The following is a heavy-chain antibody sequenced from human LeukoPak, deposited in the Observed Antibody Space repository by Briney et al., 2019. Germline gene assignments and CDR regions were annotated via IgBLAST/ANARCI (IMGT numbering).Heavy chain of an antibody. D-gene: IGHD4-23*01. CDR1: LDSTTSNF. J-gene: IGHJ4*02. CDR3: ATYPYGGDYGSYYFDY. V-gene: IGHV4-4*02. Sequence: SETLSLTCTVSLDSTTSNFWSWVRQPPGKGLEWIGEIHRSGSPNYNPSLQSRVTISIDRSRNQIALELSSVTAADTAVYYCATYPYGGDYGSYYFDYWGQGTLVTVSS. CDR2: IHRSGSP.